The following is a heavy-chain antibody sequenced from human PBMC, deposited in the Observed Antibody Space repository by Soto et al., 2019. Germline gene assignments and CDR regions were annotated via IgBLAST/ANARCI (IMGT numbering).Heavy chain of an antibody. J-gene: IGHJ4*02. D-gene: IGHD3-3*01. CDR3: ARRHFDFWSGYFATIDY. CDR2: IHYSGST. V-gene: IGHV4-59*08. CDR1: GGSISSYY. Sequence: SETLSLTCTVSGGSISSYYLSWIRQPPGKGLEWIGYIHYSGSTKYNPSLKSRVTISADTSKNQFSLKLSSVTAADTAVYYCARRHFDFWSGYFATIDYWGQGTLVTYPQ.